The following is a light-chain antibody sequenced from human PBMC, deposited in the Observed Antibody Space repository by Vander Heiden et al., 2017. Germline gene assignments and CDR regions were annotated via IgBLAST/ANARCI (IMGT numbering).Light chain of an antibody. Sequence: DIQLPQSPSFLSASVGDRVTITCRASQGISSYLAWYQQKPGKAPKLLIYAASTLQSGVPSRFSGSGSGTEFTLTISSLQPEDFATYYCQQLNSYSLFGPGTKVDIK. CDR2: AAS. CDR1: QGISSY. V-gene: IGKV1-9*01. J-gene: IGKJ3*01. CDR3: QQLNSYSL.